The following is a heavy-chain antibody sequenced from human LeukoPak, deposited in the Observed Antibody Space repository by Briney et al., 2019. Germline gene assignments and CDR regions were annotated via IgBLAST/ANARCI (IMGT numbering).Heavy chain of an antibody. V-gene: IGHV3-21*01. CDR1: EFTFSSYS. J-gene: IGHJ6*03. Sequence: GGSLRLSCAASEFTFSSYSMNWVRQAPGKGLEWVSSISSSSSYIYYADSVKGRFTISRDNAKNSLYLQMNSLRAEDTAVYYCARDLSPYPTYYYYMDVWGKGTTVTVSS. CDR3: ARDLSPYPTYYYYMDV. CDR2: ISSSSSYI.